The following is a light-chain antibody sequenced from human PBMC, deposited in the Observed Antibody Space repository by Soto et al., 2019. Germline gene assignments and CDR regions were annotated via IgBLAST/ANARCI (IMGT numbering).Light chain of an antibody. CDR1: PGVDRY. CDR3: QHRRDSPPG. V-gene: IGKV3-11*01. J-gene: IGKJ3*01. Sequence: EIVLKQSPATLSLSPGETATLSCRASPGVDRYLAWYQQKVGQSPRLIIYDTSNRAPGVPPRFSGSGYGTDFTLTITSLQPEDYALYFCQHRRDSPPGFGPGTRVEIK. CDR2: DTS.